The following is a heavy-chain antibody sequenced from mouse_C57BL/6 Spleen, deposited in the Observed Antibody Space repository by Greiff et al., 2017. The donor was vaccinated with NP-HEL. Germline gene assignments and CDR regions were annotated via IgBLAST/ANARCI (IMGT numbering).Heavy chain of an antibody. V-gene: IGHV1-39*01. CDR1: GYSFTDYN. Sequence: EVKLLESGPELVKPGASVKISCKASGYSFTDYNMNWVKQSNGKSLEWIGVINPNYGTTSYNQKFKGKATLTVDQSSSTAYMQLNSLTSEDSAVYYCARGGITTVVADRWGEGTTLTVSS. CDR3: ARGGITTVVADR. D-gene: IGHD1-1*01. CDR2: INPNYGTT. J-gene: IGHJ2*01.